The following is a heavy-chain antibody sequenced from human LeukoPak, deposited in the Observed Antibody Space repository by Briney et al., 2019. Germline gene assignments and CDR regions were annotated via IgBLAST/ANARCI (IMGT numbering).Heavy chain of an antibody. CDR1: GFTFSSYE. CDR3: ARDHRNYYDSSGYYYGLNDAFDI. CDR2: ISSSGSTM. Sequence: GGSLRLSCAASGFTFSSYEMNWVRQAPGKGLEWVSYISSSGSTMYYADSVKGRFTISRDNAKNSLYLQMNSLRAEDTAVYYCARDHRNYYDSSGYYYGLNDAFDIWGQGTMVTVSS. D-gene: IGHD3-22*01. J-gene: IGHJ3*02. V-gene: IGHV3-48*03.